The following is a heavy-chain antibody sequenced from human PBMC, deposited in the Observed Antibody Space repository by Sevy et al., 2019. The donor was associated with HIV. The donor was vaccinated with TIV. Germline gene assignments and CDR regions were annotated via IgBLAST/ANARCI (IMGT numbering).Heavy chain of an antibody. V-gene: IGHV1-18*01. J-gene: IGHJ6*02. CDR3: ARDPYSSSWYNYYYYGMDV. Sequence: ASVKVSCKASGYTFTSYGISWVRQAPGQGLEWMGWISAYNGNTNYAQKLQGRVTMTTDTSTSTAYMELRSLRSDDTAVYYCARDPYSSSWYNYYYYGMDVWGQWTTVTVSS. CDR2: ISAYNGNT. D-gene: IGHD6-13*01. CDR1: GYTFTSYG.